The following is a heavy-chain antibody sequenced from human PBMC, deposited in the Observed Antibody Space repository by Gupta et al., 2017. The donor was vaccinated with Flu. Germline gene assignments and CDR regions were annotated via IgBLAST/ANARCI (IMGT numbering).Heavy chain of an antibody. J-gene: IGHJ4*02. Sequence: QAPGKGLEWVSAISGSGGSTYYADSVKGRFTISRDNSKNTLYLQMNSLRAEDTAVYYCAKVYYNFWSGYFDYWGQGTLVTVSS. V-gene: IGHV3-23*01. CDR3: AKVYYNFWSGYFDY. D-gene: IGHD3-3*01. CDR2: ISGSGGST.